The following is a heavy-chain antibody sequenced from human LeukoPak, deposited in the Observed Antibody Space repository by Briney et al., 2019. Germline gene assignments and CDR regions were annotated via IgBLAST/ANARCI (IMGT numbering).Heavy chain of an antibody. CDR1: GFTVSSNY. Sequence: GGTLRLSCAASGFTVSSNYMSWVRQAPGKGLEWVSAISGSGGSTYYADSVKGRFTISRDNSKNTLYLQMNSLRAEDTAVYYCAKVLTGYDWVGDAFDIWGQGTMVTVSS. V-gene: IGHV3-23*01. J-gene: IGHJ3*02. CDR2: ISGSGGST. D-gene: IGHD5-12*01. CDR3: AKVLTGYDWVGDAFDI.